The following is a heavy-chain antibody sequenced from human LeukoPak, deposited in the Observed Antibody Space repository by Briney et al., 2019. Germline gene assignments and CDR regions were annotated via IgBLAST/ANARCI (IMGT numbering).Heavy chain of an antibody. J-gene: IGHJ4*02. D-gene: IGHD3-22*01. V-gene: IGHV5-51*01. CDR1: GYSFTSYW. CDR3: ARGRRDYYDSSGYLDY. Sequence: GESLQISCKGSGYSFTSYWIGWVRQLPGKGLEWMGIIYPGDSDTRYSPSFQGQVTISADKSISTAYLQWSSLKASDTAMYYCARGRRDYYDSSGYLDYWGQGTLVTVSS. CDR2: IYPGDSDT.